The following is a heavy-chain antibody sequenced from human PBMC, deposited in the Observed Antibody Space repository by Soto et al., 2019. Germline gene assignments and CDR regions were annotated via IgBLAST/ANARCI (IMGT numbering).Heavy chain of an antibody. CDR2: IIPFFGTP. Sequence: SVKVSCKLSGATFSSYAMSWVRQAPGQGLEWIGGIIPFFGTPNYAQKFQGRVTITADTSTATSYMELSSLRSDDTAVYYCARDKGAYYSNLVYWGQGTLVTVYS. CDR1: GATFSSYA. D-gene: IGHD3-22*01. V-gene: IGHV1-69*06. CDR3: ARDKGAYYSNLVY. J-gene: IGHJ4*02.